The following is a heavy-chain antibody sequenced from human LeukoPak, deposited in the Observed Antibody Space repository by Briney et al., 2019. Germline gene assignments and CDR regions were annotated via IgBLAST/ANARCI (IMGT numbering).Heavy chain of an antibody. Sequence: SETLSLTCTVSGYSISSGYYWSWIRQPPGKGLEWIGYIYYSGSTNYNPSLKSRVTISVDTSKNQFSLKLSSVTAADTAVYYCASSRSSDYYYYYYMDVWGKGTTVTVSS. CDR1: GYSISSGYY. J-gene: IGHJ6*03. V-gene: IGHV4-61*01. CDR2: IYYSGST. CDR3: ASSRSSDYYYYYYMDV.